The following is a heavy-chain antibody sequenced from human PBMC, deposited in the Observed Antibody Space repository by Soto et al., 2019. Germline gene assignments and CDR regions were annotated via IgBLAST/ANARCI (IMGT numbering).Heavy chain of an antibody. Sequence: QVPLVESGGGVVQPGRSLRLSCAASGFTFSSSGMHWVRQAPGKGLEWVAVTSFDGSSGYYADSVRGRFTISRDNSNNPLYLQMNSLRAEDTAVYYCAKSPPAVAGYFDYWGQGTLVTVSS. V-gene: IGHV3-30*18. CDR1: GFTFSSSG. CDR3: AKSPPAVAGYFDY. CDR2: TSFDGSSG. D-gene: IGHD6-19*01. J-gene: IGHJ4*02.